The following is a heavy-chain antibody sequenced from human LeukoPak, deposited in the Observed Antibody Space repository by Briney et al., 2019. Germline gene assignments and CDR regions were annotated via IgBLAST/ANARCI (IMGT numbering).Heavy chain of an antibody. D-gene: IGHD6-19*01. CDR2: RNPNSGNT. CDR3: ARGQRMAVAGTTHANYYYYYYMDV. V-gene: IGHV1-8*02. CDR1: GNTFTSYH. Sequence: ASVTLSFKSSGNTFTSYHIYWVRQAIGSGLDSMASRNPNSGNTGCAQKFQGRVTMTRNTSISTAYMELSSLRSEDTAVYYCARGQRMAVAGTTHANYYYYYYMDVWGKGTTVTVSS. J-gene: IGHJ6*03.